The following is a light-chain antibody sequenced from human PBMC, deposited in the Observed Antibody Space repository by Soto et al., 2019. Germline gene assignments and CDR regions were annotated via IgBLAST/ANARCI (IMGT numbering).Light chain of an antibody. CDR2: KAS. V-gene: IGKV1-5*03. J-gene: IGKJ1*01. CDR1: QSINY. CDR3: HQYNTYPWT. Sequence: DIQMTQSPSTLSASVGDRVTITCRASQSINYLAWYQQKPGKDPKLLIYKASSLESGVPSRFSGSGSGTEFILTISRLEPDDFATYCGHQYNTYPWTSGQERNVDIK.